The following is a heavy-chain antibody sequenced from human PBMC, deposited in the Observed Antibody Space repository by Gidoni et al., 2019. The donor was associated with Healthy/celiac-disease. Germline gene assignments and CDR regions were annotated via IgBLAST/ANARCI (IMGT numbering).Heavy chain of an antibody. CDR3: ARDLYYYGSGSYYSRYYYYYGMDV. V-gene: IGHV3-30-3*01. J-gene: IGHJ6*02. CDR2: ISYDGSNK. D-gene: IGHD3-10*01. Sequence: QVQLVESGGGVVQPGRSLRLSCAASGFTFSSYAMPWVRQAPGKGLEWVAVISYDGSNKYYADSVKGRFTISRDNSKNTLYLQMNSLRAEDTAVYYCARDLYYYGSGSYYSRYYYYYGMDVWGQGTTVTVSS. CDR1: GFTFSSYA.